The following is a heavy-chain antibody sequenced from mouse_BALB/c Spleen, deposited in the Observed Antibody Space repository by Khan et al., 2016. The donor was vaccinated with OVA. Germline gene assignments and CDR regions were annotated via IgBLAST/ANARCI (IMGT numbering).Heavy chain of an antibody. V-gene: IGHV1-69*02. CDR1: GYTFTNYW. Sequence: QVQLQQSGAELVRPGASVKLSCKASGYTFTNYWINWVKQRPGQGLEWIGNIYPSDGYTNYNQKFKDKATLTVDKSSSTAYMQLSSPTSEDSAVYYCTRGGDTMISPWFGYWGQGTLVTVSA. CDR2: IYPSDGYT. J-gene: IGHJ3*01. CDR3: TRGGDTMISPWFGY. D-gene: IGHD2-4*01.